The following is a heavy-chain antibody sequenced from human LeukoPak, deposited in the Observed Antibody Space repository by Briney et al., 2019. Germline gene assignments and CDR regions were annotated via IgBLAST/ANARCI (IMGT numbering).Heavy chain of an antibody. D-gene: IGHD2-2*01. CDR1: GGTFSSYA. CDR2: IIPIFGTA. J-gene: IGHJ5*02. V-gene: IGHV1-69*05. Sequence: GASVKVSCKASGGTFSSYAISWVRQAPGQGLEWMGGIIPIFGTANYAQKFQGRVTITTDESTSTAYMELSSLRSEDTAVYYCARVPAATANWFDPWAREPWSPSPQ. CDR3: ARVPAATANWFDP.